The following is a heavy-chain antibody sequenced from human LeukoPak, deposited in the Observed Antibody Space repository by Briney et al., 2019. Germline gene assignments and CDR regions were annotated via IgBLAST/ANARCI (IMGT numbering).Heavy chain of an antibody. CDR3: ARDRGGYDFLDY. D-gene: IGHD5-12*01. CDR2: IYNSGST. CDR1: SGSMHQYY. Sequence: SETLSLTCTVSSGSMHQYYWSWIRQPPGKGLEWIGYIYNSGSTFYNPSLESRVTLSIDTSKDQFYLKLISVTAADTAVYYCARDRGGYDFLDYWGQGTLVAVSS. J-gene: IGHJ4*02. V-gene: IGHV4-30-4*01.